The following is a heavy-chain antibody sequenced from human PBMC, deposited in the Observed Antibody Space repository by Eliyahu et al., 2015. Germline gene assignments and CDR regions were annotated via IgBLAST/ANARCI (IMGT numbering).Heavy chain of an antibody. Sequence: EVQLLESGGGLVQPGGSLXLXCAASGFTFRKYAMNWVRQAPGKGLEWVSVITDSGGGTYYADSVKGRFTISRDNSQNTLYLQMNSLRAEDTAVYYCANGRRSSSSWWGQGTLVTVSS. J-gene: IGHJ4*02. CDR1: GFTFRKYA. V-gene: IGHV3-23*01. D-gene: IGHD6-6*01. CDR2: ITDSGGGT. CDR3: ANGRRSSSSW.